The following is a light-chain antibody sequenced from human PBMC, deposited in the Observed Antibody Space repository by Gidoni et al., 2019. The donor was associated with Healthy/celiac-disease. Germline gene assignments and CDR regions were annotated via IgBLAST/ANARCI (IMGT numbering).Light chain of an antibody. V-gene: IGKV3-20*01. CDR2: GAS. J-gene: IGKJ2*03. CDR1: QSVSSSY. CDR3: QQYGSSPG. Sequence: ELVLTQSPGTRSLSPGERATLSCRASQSVSSSYLAWYQQKPGQAPRLLIYGASSRATGIPDRFSGSGSGTDFTLTISRLEPEDFAVYYCQQYGSSPGFGQGTKLEIK.